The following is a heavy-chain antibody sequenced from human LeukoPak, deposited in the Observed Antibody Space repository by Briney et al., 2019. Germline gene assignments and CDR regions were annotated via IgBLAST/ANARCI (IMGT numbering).Heavy chain of an antibody. V-gene: IGHV3-11*01. CDR3: ARDQKSGGYEGMDV. J-gene: IGHJ6*02. CDR2: ISSSGSTI. Sequence: LGGSLRLSCAASGFTFSDYYMSWTRQAPGKGLEWVSYISSSGSTIYYADSVKGRFTISRDNAKNSLYLQMNSLRAEDTAVYYCARDQKSGGYEGMDVWGQGTTVTVSS. D-gene: IGHD3-10*01. CDR1: GFTFSDYY.